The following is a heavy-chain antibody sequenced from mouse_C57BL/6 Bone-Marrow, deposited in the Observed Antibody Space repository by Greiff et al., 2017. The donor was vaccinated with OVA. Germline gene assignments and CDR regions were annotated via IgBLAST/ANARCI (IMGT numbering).Heavy chain of an antibody. V-gene: IGHV1-26*01. Sequence: VQLQQSGPELVKPGASVKISCKASGYTFTDYYMNWVKQSHGKSLEWIGDINPNNGGTSYNQKFKGKATLTVDKSSSTAYMELRSLTSEDSAVYYCARGGGWLLYFDYWGQGTTLTVSS. CDR3: ARGGGWLLYFDY. J-gene: IGHJ2*01. CDR1: GYTFTDYY. CDR2: INPNNGGT. D-gene: IGHD2-3*01.